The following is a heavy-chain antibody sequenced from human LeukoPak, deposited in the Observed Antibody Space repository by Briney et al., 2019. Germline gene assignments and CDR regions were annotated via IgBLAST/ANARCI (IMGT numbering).Heavy chain of an antibody. V-gene: IGHV3-30-3*01. Sequence: GGSLRLSCAASGFTFSSYAMHWVRQAPGKGLEWVAVISYDGSNKYYADSVKGRFTISRDNSKNTLYLQMNSLRAEDTAVYYCARDLPLAAAGTPPYYFDYWGQGTLVTVSS. J-gene: IGHJ4*02. CDR3: ARDLPLAAAGTPPYYFDY. CDR1: GFTFSSYA. D-gene: IGHD6-13*01. CDR2: ISYDGSNK.